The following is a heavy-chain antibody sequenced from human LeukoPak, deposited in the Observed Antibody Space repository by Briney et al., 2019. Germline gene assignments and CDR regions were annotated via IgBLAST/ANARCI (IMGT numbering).Heavy chain of an antibody. CDR2: FSAYNGNT. Sequence: ASVKVSCKASGYTFTSYGISWVRQAPGQGLEWMGWFSAYNGNTNYAQKLQGRVTMTTDTSTSTAYMELRSLRSDDTAVYYCARAMGGVRGVIYYFDYWGQGTLVTVSS. V-gene: IGHV1-18*01. CDR3: ARAMGGVRGVIYYFDY. CDR1: GYTFTSYG. J-gene: IGHJ4*02. D-gene: IGHD3-10*01.